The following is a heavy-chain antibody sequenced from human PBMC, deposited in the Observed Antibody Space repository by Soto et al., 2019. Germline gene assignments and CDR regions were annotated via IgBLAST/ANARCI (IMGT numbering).Heavy chain of an antibody. Sequence: GGSLRLSCAASGFTFSSYAMHWVRQAPGKGLEYVSAISSNGGSTYYANSVKGRFTTSRDNSKNTLYLQMGSLRAEDMAVYYCARLGIAVAGTVYAFDIWGQGTMVTVSS. CDR1: GFTFSSYA. CDR3: ARLGIAVAGTVYAFDI. CDR2: ISSNGGST. D-gene: IGHD6-19*01. J-gene: IGHJ3*02. V-gene: IGHV3-64*01.